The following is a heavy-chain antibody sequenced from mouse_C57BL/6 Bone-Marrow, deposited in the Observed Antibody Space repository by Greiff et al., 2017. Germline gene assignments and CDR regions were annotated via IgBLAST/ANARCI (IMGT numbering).Heavy chain of an antibody. CDR1: GYTFTSYW. CDR2: IDPSDSYT. D-gene: IGHD4-1*01. CDR3: ATPSWDEAMDY. Sequence: QVQLQQPGAELVKPGASVKLSCKASGYTFTSYWMQWVKQRPGQGLEWIGEIDPSDSYTNYNQKFKGKATLTVDTSSSTAYMQLSSLTSEDSAVYYCATPSWDEAMDYWGQGTSVTVSA. V-gene: IGHV1-50*01. J-gene: IGHJ4*01.